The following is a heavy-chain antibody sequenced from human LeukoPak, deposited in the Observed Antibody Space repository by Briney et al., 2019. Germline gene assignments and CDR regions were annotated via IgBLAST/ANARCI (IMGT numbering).Heavy chain of an antibody. D-gene: IGHD1-26*01. J-gene: IGHJ4*02. V-gene: IGHV3-21*01. CDR3: AREAAATLFDY. CDR2: ISTSSIYI. Sequence: GGSLRLSCAASGFTFSSYSMNWVRQAPGKGLEWVSSISTSSIYIYYADSVKGRFTISRDNAKNSLYLQMNSLRAEDTAVYYCAREAAATLFDYWGQGALVTVSS. CDR1: GFTFSSYS.